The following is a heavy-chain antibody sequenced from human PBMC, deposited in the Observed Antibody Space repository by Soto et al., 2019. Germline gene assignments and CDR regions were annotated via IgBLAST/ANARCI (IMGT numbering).Heavy chain of an antibody. J-gene: IGHJ6*03. CDR3: ARDRCSGGSCYYYYYYYMDV. V-gene: IGHV1-3*01. Sequence: GASVKVSCKASGYTFTSYAMHWVRQAPGQRLEWMGLINAGNGNTKYSQKFQGRVTITRDTSASTAYMELSSLRSEDTAVYYCARDRCSGGSCYYYYYYYMDVWGKGTTVTVSS. CDR1: GYTFTSYA. D-gene: IGHD2-15*01. CDR2: INAGNGNT.